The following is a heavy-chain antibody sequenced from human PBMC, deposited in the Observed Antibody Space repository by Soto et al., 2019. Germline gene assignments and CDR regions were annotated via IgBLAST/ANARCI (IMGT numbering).Heavy chain of an antibody. D-gene: IGHD6-19*01. J-gene: IGHJ4*02. CDR3: AREMHLGSGWGDIDI. Sequence: GGSLRLSCAVSGFTVSAKWMSWVRQAPGKGLEWLANINEDGSKKFYVDSVKGRFTISKDDAKNSLSLQLGSLRADDTAVYYCAREMHLGSGWGDIDIWGRGTMVTVSS. V-gene: IGHV3-7*03. CDR2: INEDGSKK. CDR1: GFTVSAKW.